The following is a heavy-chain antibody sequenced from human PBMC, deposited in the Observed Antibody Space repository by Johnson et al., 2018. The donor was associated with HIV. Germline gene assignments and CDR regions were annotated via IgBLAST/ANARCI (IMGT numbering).Heavy chain of an antibody. CDR3: ARPIMELQGVDAFDI. CDR1: GFTFSSYA. J-gene: IGHJ3*02. CDR2: IWNDGSNK. Sequence: QVKLVESGGGVVKPGRSLRLSCAASGFTFSSYAIHWVRQAPGKGLEWVALIWNDGSNKYFADSVKGRFTISRDNSKNTLYLQMNSLRAEDTAVYYCARPIMELQGVDAFDIWGQGTMVTVSS. V-gene: IGHV3-33*01. D-gene: IGHD1-26*01.